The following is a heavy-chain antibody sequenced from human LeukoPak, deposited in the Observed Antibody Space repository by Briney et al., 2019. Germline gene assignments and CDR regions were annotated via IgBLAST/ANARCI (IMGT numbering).Heavy chain of an antibody. J-gene: IGHJ6*02. CDR2: IWYDGSNK. CDR3: ARDSFYDSSGYYYYGMDV. CDR1: GFTFSSYG. D-gene: IGHD3-22*01. Sequence: PGGSLRLSCAASGFTFSSYGMHWVHQAPGKGLEWVAVIWYDGSNKYYADSVKGRFTISRDNSKNTLYLQMNSLRAEDTAVYYCARDSFYDSSGYYYYGMDVWGQGTTVTVSS. V-gene: IGHV3-33*01.